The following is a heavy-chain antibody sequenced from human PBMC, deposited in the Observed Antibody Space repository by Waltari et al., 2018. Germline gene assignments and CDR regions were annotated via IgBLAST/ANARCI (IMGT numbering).Heavy chain of an antibody. J-gene: IGHJ5*02. D-gene: IGHD3-16*01. CDR3: VKGGWFDD. CDR2: IGPGDYFT. V-gene: IGHV3-23*01. Sequence: EVQLLESGGRLVRPGGSLRLSCVASGFTFNTYEMSWVRQAPGKGLEWVSVIGPGDYFTSYAASVRGRFTVSRDDSKNTLYLQLASLRIEDTALYHCVKGGWFDDYGQGTLVTVSS. CDR1: GFTFNTYE.